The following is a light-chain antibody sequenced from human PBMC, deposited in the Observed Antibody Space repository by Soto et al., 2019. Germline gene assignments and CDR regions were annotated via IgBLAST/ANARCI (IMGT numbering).Light chain of an antibody. J-gene: IGLJ2*01. V-gene: IGLV3-1*01. CDR2: QES. CDR1: KLGDKY. Sequence: SYELTQPPSVSVSPGQTASITCSGDKLGDKYACWYQQKPGQSPVLVIYQESKRPSGIPERFSGSKSGNTGTLTLSGTQAMDEADYYCQAWDSSTPVVFGGGTKLTVL. CDR3: QAWDSSTPVV.